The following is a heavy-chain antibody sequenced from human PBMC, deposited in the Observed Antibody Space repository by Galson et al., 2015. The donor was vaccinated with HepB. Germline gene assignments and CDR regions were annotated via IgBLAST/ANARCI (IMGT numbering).Heavy chain of an antibody. J-gene: IGHJ3*02. D-gene: IGHD1-26*01. V-gene: IGHV3-48*01. Sequence: SLRLSCAASGFTFSSYSMNWVRQAPGKGLEWVSYISSSSSTIYYADSVKGRFTISRDNAKNSLYLQMNSLRAEDTAVYYCARALGGRDSIGSYDAFDIWGQGTMVTVSS. CDR3: ARALGGRDSIGSYDAFDI. CDR2: ISSSSSTI. CDR1: GFTFSSYS.